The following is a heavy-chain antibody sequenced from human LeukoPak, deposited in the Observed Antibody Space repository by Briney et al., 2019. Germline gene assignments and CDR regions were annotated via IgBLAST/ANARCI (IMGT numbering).Heavy chain of an antibody. V-gene: IGHV1-18*01. CDR1: GYTFTSYG. J-gene: IGHJ5*02. CDR3: ARSAVSAIQGYCSSTSCHRRWFDP. D-gene: IGHD2-2*02. CDR2: ISAYNGNT. Sequence: ASVKVSCKASGYTFTSYGISWVRQAPGQGLEWMGWISAYNGNTNYAQKLQGRVTITADESTSTAYMELSSLRSEDTAVYYCARSAVSAIQGYCSSTSCHRRWFDPWGQGTLVTVSS.